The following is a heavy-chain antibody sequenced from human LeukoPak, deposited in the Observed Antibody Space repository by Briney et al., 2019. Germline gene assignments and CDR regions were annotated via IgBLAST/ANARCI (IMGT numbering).Heavy chain of an antibody. J-gene: IGHJ4*02. D-gene: IGHD6-19*01. Sequence: GGSLRLSCAASGFTFSNAWMSWVRQAPGKGLEWVGRIKSKTDGGTTDYAAPVKGRFTISRDDSKNTLYLQMNSLKTEDTAVYYCTTHDLAVVLLDFDYWGQGTLVTVSS. CDR1: GFTFSNAW. CDR2: IKSKTDGGTT. V-gene: IGHV3-15*01. CDR3: TTHDLAVVLLDFDY.